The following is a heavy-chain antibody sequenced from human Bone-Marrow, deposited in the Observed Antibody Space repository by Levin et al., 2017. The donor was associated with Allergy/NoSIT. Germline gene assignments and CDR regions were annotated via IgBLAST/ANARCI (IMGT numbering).Heavy chain of an antibody. CDR2: LDGRGDTT. J-gene: IGHJ6*02. V-gene: IGHV3-23*01. CDR1: GFIFSSYA. CDR3: ARGQAGFAAVRGAHNYYHGMGV. D-gene: IGHD3-22*01. Sequence: AGGSLRLSCPASGFIFSSYAMNWVRQAPGKGLEWVSSLDGRGDTTYYADSVKGRFTVSRDNSKNTLYLQMNSLRVDDTAIYYCARGQAGFAAVRGAHNYYHGMGVWDQGTTVTVSS.